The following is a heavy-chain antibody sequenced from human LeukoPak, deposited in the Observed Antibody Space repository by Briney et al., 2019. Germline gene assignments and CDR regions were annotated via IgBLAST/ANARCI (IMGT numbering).Heavy chain of an antibody. V-gene: IGHV3-23*01. J-gene: IGHJ4*02. CDR3: ARDQGGYSTDFDF. CDR2: INGGGTRT. Sequence: GGSLRLSCAASGLTFSSSVMSWVRQAPGKGLEWVSTINGGGTRTYYAVSVNGRFIISRDNSMNTLYLQMNGLRAEDTAVYYCARDQGGYSTDFDFWGQGTLVTVSS. D-gene: IGHD5-12*01. CDR1: GLTFSSSV.